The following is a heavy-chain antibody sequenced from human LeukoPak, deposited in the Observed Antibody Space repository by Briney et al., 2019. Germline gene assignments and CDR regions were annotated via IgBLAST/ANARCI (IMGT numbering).Heavy chain of an antibody. D-gene: IGHD2-2*03. CDR2: ISAYNGNT. V-gene: IGHV1-18*01. CDR3: ARVGDCSSTSCQKYYYYYYMDV. Sequence: GASVKVSCKASGYTFTSYGISWVRQAPGQGLEWMGWISAYNGNTNYAQKLQGRVTMTTDTSTSTAYMELRSLRSDDTAVYYCARVGDCSSTSCQKYYYYYYMDVWGKGTTVTVSS. J-gene: IGHJ6*03. CDR1: GYTFTSYG.